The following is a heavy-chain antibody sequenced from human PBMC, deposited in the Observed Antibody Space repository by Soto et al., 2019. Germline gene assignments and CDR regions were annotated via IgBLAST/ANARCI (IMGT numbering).Heavy chain of an antibody. V-gene: IGHV3-9*01. CDR1: GFTFDDYA. Sequence: EVQLVESGGGLVQPGRSLRLSCAASGFTFDDYAMHWVRQAPGKGLEWVSGISWNSGSIGYADSVKGRFTISRDNAQNSLYLEMNRLRSEDTALYYCAKGMGYDLSPLGYFDYWGQGTLVTVSS. CDR3: AKGMGYDLSPLGYFDY. J-gene: IGHJ4*02. CDR2: ISWNSGSI. D-gene: IGHD5-12*01.